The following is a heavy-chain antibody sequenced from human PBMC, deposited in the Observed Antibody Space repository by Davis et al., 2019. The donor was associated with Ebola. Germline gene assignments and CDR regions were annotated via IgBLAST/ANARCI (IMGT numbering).Heavy chain of an antibody. CDR1: GYTFTGYY. CDR2: MNPNSGNT. V-gene: IGHV1-8*02. CDR3: ARGEDGMDV. Sequence: ASVKVSCKASGYTFTGYYMHWVRQAPGQGLEWMGWMNPNSGNTGYAQKFQGRVTMTRNTSISTAYMELSSLRSEDTAVYYCARGEDGMDVWGQGTTVTVSS. J-gene: IGHJ6*02.